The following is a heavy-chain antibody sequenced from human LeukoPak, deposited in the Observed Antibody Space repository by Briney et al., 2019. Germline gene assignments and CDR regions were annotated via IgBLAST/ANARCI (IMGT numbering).Heavy chain of an antibody. D-gene: IGHD6-13*01. J-gene: IGHJ4*02. CDR3: ATDRGYSTFDY. V-gene: IGHV3-7*01. CDR1: GFTFSTYW. Sequence: GGSLRLSCPASGFTFSTYWMNWVRQAPGKGLEWVANINPDGSKKNYVESVTGRFTISRDKANNSLFLQLTSLRAEDTALYYCATDRGYSTFDYWGQGTLVTASS. CDR2: INPDGSKK.